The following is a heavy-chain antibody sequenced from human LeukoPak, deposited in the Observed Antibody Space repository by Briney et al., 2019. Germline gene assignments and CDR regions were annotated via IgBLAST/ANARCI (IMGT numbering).Heavy chain of an antibody. CDR1: GYTFSSSG. D-gene: IGHD3-10*01. Sequence: ASVKVSCKASGYTFSSSGISWVRQAPGQGLEWMGWISAYNGNTNYAQKLQGRVTMTTDTSTSTAYMELRSLTSDDTAVYYSTSPGSGNYYSPLDYWGQGTLVTVSS. V-gene: IGHV1-18*01. J-gene: IGHJ4*02. CDR2: ISAYNGNT. CDR3: TSPGSGNYYSPLDY.